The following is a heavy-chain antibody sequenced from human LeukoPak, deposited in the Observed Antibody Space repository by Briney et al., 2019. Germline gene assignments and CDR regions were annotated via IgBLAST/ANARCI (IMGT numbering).Heavy chain of an antibody. CDR3: ASDPHCSSTSCYYYYGMDV. V-gene: IGHV1-69*13. J-gene: IGHJ6*02. D-gene: IGHD2-2*01. Sequence: ASVKVSCKASGGTFSSYAISWVRQAPGQGLEWMGGIIPIFGTANYAQKFQGRVTITADESTSTAYMELSSLRSEDTAVYYCASDPHCSSTSCYYYYGMDVWGQGTTATVSS. CDR1: GGTFSSYA. CDR2: IIPIFGTA.